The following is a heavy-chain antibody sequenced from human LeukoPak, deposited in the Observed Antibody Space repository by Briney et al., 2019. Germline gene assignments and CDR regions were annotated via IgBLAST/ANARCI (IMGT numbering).Heavy chain of an antibody. D-gene: IGHD2-15*01. CDR3: AKQLGYCSDGSCYFPY. J-gene: IGHJ4*02. CDR1: GFSFSSYP. CDR2: ISTSGAST. V-gene: IGHV3-23*01. Sequence: PGGSLRLSCAASGFSFSSYPMSWVRQAPGKGLEWVSGISTSGASTYSADSVKGRFTISRDNSKNTFFLQMNSLRVEDTAVYYCAKQLGYCSDGSCYFPYWGQGTLVTVSS.